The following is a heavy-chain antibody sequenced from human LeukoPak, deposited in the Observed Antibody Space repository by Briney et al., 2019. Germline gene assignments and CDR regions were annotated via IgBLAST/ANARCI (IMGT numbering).Heavy chain of an antibody. V-gene: IGHV3-23*01. CDR2: ICGNCGTA. CDR1: GFTFNNYA. D-gene: IGHD2-2*01. J-gene: IGHJ4*02. Sequence: GGSLRLSCAASGFTFNNYAMNWVRQAPGKGLEWVSSICGNCGTAYYVDSVKGRFTISRDNSKNTLHLQTNSLRAEDTAVYYCAKHYCSDASCSVFSFDSWGQGTLVTVSS. CDR3: AKHYCSDASCSVFSFDS.